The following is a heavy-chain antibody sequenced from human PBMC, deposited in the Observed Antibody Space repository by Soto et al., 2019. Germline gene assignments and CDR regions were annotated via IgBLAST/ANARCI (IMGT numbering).Heavy chain of an antibody. CDR2: INHSGST. Sequence: TSETLSLTCAVYGGSFSGYYWSWIRQPPGKGLEWIGEINHSGSTTDNPSLKSRVTISVDTSKNQFSLKLSSVTAADTAVYYCARGSVLWFGEYDLWGRGTLVTVS. V-gene: IGHV4-34*01. CDR1: GGSFSGYY. CDR3: ARGSVLWFGEYDL. D-gene: IGHD3-10*01. J-gene: IGHJ2*01.